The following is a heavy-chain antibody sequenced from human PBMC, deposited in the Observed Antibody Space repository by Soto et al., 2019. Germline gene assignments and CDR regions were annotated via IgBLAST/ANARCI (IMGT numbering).Heavy chain of an antibody. CDR3: AREGGESSDGLYYFDS. Sequence: TLSLTCTVSGGSTSSDNYWSWIRQPPGKGLEWIGHIYYSGNTDYNPSLKSRLAISIDTSKNQFSLKLSSVTAADTAVYFCAREGGESSDGLYYFDSWGQGSLVTVSS. D-gene: IGHD3-16*01. CDR2: IYYSGNT. J-gene: IGHJ4*02. V-gene: IGHV4-30-4*01. CDR1: GGSTSSDNY.